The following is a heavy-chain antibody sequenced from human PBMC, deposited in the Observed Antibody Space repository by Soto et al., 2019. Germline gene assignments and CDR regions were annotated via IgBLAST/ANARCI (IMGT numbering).Heavy chain of an antibody. J-gene: IGHJ6*02. CDR2: ISGSGGST. D-gene: IGHD1-20*01. V-gene: IGHV3-23*01. CDR3: ANTEYNWNYYYYGMDV. CDR1: GFTLSSYA. Sequence: SLRLSCAASGFTLSSYAMSWVRQAPGKGLEWVSAISGSGGSTYYADSVKGRFTISRDNSKNTLYLQMNSLRAEDTAVYYCANTEYNWNYYYYGMDVWGQGTTVTVSS.